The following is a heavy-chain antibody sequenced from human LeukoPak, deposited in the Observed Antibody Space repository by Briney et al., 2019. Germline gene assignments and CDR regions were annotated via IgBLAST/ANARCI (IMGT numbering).Heavy chain of an antibody. Sequence: AGGSLRLSCAASGFTFSSYEMNWVRQAPGKGLEGVSYISSSGSTIYYADSVKGRFTISRDNAKNSLYLQMNSLRAEDTAVYYCARERYYYGSGSYLPFDYWGQGTLVTVSS. CDR1: GFTFSSYE. CDR3: ARERYYYGSGSYLPFDY. D-gene: IGHD3-10*01. V-gene: IGHV3-48*03. J-gene: IGHJ4*02. CDR2: ISSSGSTI.